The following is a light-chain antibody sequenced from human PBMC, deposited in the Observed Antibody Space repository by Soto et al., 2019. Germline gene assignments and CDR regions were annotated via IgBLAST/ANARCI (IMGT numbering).Light chain of an antibody. CDR2: AAS. CDR1: QSVSSN. Sequence: EIVLTQSPATLSVSPGEGATLSCRASQSVSSNLAWYQQRFGQAPRLLVFAASTRATGIPARFSGSGSGTESTLTISSLQSEDFAVYYCQQYNSWPPWTFGQGTKVEI. CDR3: QQYNSWPPWT. V-gene: IGKV3-15*01. J-gene: IGKJ1*01.